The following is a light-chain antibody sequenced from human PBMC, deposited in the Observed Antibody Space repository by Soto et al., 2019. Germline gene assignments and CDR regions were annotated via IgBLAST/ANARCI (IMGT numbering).Light chain of an antibody. CDR2: DVT. Sequence: QSALTQPRSVSGSPGQSVTISCTGTNSDVGTYNYVSWYQQHPGKAPKLIIYDVTKRPSGVPDRFSGSKSGNTASLIISGLQAADEAEYYCCCCSYAGSSSFLVLFGGGTKVTVL. CDR3: CSYAGSSSFLVL. V-gene: IGLV2-11*01. J-gene: IGLJ2*01. CDR1: NSDVGTYNY.